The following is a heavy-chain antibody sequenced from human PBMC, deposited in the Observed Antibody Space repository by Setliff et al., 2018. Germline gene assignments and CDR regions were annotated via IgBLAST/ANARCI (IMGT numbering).Heavy chain of an antibody. CDR1: GFTLSSYW. V-gene: IGHV3-74*01. D-gene: IGHD1-1*01. CDR2: INSDGSST. Sequence: GGSLRLSCAASGFTLSSYWMHWVRQAPGKGLVWVSRINSDGSSTSYADSVKGRFAISRDNAKNTLYLQMNSLRAEDTAVYYCARGPWKHSAYYYYYYMDVWGKGTTVTVSS. CDR3: ARGPWKHSAYYYYYYMDV. J-gene: IGHJ6*03.